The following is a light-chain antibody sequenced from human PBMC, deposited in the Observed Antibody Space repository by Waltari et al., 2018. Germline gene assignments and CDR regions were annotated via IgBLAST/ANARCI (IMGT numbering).Light chain of an antibody. Sequence: DIQLTQSPSYLSASVGDRVTITCRASQGISSYLAWYQQKPWKAPKLLIYAASTLQAGVPSRFSGSGSGTEFTLTISSLSPEDFATYYCQQLYSYPFTFGPGTKVDIK. CDR3: QQLYSYPFT. V-gene: IGKV1-9*01. J-gene: IGKJ3*01. CDR2: AAS. CDR1: QGISSY.